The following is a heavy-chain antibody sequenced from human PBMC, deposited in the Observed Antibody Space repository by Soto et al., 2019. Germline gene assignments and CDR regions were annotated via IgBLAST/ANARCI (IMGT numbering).Heavy chain of an antibody. D-gene: IGHD2-21*02. CDR2: IKSKTDGGTT. CDR1: GFTFSNAW. CDR3: TTVFHIVVVTAIRSGTFDI. Sequence: GGSLRLSCAASGFTFSNAWMSWVRQAPGKGLEWVGRIKSKTDGGTTDYASPVKGRFTISRDDSKNTLYLQMNSLKTEDTAVYYGTTVFHIVVVTAIRSGTFDIWGQGTMVTVSS. V-gene: IGHV3-15*01. J-gene: IGHJ3*02.